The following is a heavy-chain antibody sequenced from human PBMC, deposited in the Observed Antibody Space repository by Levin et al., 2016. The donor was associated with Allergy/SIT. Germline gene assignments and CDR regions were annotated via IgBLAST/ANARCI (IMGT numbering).Heavy chain of an antibody. Sequence: SETLSLTCTVSDGSLSPYYWSWIRQPPGKGLEWIGFVYYTGSTDYHPSLKNRITLSLDTSKKQLSLKLSSVTAADTAVYYCAREGQQLAFDYWGQGTLVTVSS. J-gene: IGHJ4*02. D-gene: IGHD6-13*01. CDR1: DGSLSPYY. V-gene: IGHV4-59*01. CDR2: VYYTGST. CDR3: AREGQQLAFDY.